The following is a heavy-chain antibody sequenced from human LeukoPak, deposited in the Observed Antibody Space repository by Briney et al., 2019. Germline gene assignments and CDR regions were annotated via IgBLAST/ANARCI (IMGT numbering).Heavy chain of an antibody. Sequence: SETLSLTCTVSGGSLSSYYWSWIRQPPGKGLEWIGYIHYSGSTDYNASLKSRVTISIDTSKNQFSLKLSSVTAADTAMYCCARHLMVTADGSFDYWGQGTLVTVSS. CDR1: GGSLSSYY. D-gene: IGHD6-13*01. J-gene: IGHJ4*02. CDR2: IHYSGST. CDR3: ARHLMVTADGSFDY. V-gene: IGHV4-59*08.